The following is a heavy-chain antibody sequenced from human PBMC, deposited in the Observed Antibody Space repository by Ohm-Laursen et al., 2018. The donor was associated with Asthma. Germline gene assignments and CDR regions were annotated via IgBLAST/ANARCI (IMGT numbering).Heavy chain of an antibody. CDR2: ISSSSSYI. D-gene: IGHD3-3*01. Sequence: SLRLSCAAFGFTFSSDSMNWVRQAPGKGLEWVSSISSSSSYIYYADSVKGRFTISRDNARNSLYLQMNSLRAEDTAVYYCARAGVTFWRNVNWFDPWGQGTLVTVSS. CDR1: GFTFSSDS. CDR3: ARAGVTFWRNVNWFDP. V-gene: IGHV3-21*01. J-gene: IGHJ5*02.